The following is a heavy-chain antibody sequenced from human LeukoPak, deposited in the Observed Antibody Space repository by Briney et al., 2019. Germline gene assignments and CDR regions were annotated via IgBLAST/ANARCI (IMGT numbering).Heavy chain of an antibody. CDR3: ARGPPRGKYYYMDV. CDR2: SGTASDA. J-gene: IGHJ6*03. D-gene: IGHD1-1*01. CDR1: GFTFSSFD. Sequence: GGSLRLSCAASGFTFSSFDMHWVRQPTGQGLEWVSTSGTASDAYYPGSVEGRFTLSRDNAKNSLYLQMNSLTAGDTAVYYCARGPPRGKYYYMDVWGKGTTVTVSS. V-gene: IGHV3-13*01.